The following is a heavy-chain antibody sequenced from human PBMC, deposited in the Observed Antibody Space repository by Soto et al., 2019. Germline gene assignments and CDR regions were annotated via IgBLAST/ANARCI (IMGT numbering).Heavy chain of an antibody. Sequence: QVQLVQSGAEVKKPGASVKVSCKASGYTFTSYYMHWVRQAPGQGLEWMGIINPSGGSTSYAQKFQGRVTMTRDTSTSTVYMELGSLRSEDTAVYYCARDRVVTAIPRYYFDYWGQGTLVSVSS. V-gene: IGHV1-46*01. D-gene: IGHD2-21*02. CDR3: ARDRVVTAIPRYYFDY. CDR2: INPSGGST. J-gene: IGHJ4*02. CDR1: GYTFTSYY.